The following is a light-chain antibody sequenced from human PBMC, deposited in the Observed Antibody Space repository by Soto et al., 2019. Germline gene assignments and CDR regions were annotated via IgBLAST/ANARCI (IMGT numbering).Light chain of an antibody. CDR1: SSDVGGYNY. V-gene: IGLV2-14*01. CDR3: SSYTGSSTFYV. Sequence: QSALTQPAPVSGSPGQSITISCTGTSSDVGGYNYVSWYQQHPGKAPKLMIYEVSNRPSGVSNRFSGSKSGNTASLTISGLQAEDEADYYCSSYTGSSTFYVFGTGTKVTVL. J-gene: IGLJ1*01. CDR2: EVS.